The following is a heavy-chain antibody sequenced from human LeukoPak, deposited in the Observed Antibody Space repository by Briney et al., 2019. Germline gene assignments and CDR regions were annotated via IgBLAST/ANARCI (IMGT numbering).Heavy chain of an antibody. CDR1: GFTFSTYS. J-gene: IGHJ5*02. V-gene: IGHV3-48*01. D-gene: IGHD3-22*01. CDR3: ARDDSSGYLNWFDP. Sequence: GGSLRLSCAASGFTFSTYSMNWVRQAPGKGLEWVSYISSTGSTIYYADSVKGRFTISRDNSKNTLYLQMNSLRAEDTAVYYCARDDSSGYLNWFDPWGQGTLVTVSS. CDR2: ISSTGSTI.